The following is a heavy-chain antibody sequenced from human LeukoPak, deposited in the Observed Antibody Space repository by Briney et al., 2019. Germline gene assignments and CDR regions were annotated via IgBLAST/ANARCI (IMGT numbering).Heavy chain of an antibody. Sequence: GGSLRLSCSASGFTFSGYWMHWVRQAPGKGLEWVANIKEDGSEKYYVDSVKGRFTISRDNAKNSLYLQMDSLRAEDSAVYYCASHLIGDSGGYYLGTYAYWGQGTLVTVSS. CDR3: ASHLIGDSGGYYLGTYAY. CDR2: IKEDGSEK. D-gene: IGHD3-22*01. V-gene: IGHV3-7*05. CDR1: GFTFSGYW. J-gene: IGHJ4*02.